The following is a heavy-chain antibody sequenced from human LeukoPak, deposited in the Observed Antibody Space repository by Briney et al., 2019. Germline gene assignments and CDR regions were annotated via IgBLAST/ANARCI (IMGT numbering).Heavy chain of an antibody. Sequence: PGGSLRLSCAASGFSLNNYAMYWVRQAPGKGLEWVTVMSYDGRNAFYADSVKGRFTISRDNSKNTLYLQMVSLGAEDTAVYYCARDRGSGTPTYYFDYWGQGTLVTVSS. D-gene: IGHD3-10*01. J-gene: IGHJ4*02. V-gene: IGHV3-30*04. CDR2: MSYDGRNA. CDR3: ARDRGSGTPTYYFDY. CDR1: GFSLNNYA.